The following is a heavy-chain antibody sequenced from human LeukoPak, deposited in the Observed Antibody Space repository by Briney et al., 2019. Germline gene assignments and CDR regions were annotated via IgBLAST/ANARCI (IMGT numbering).Heavy chain of an antibody. CDR1: GFKFDDYG. D-gene: IGHD3-22*01. V-gene: IGHV3-20*04. J-gene: IGHJ5*02. Sequence: PGGSLRLSCAASGFKFDDYGMSWVRQAPGKGLEWVCDINWNGAWTGYADSVKGRFTISRDNAKNSLYLQMNSLRAEVTALYYCAGYYYDSSRGFYLWGQGTLVTVSA. CDR3: AGYYYDSSRGFYL. CDR2: INWNGAWT.